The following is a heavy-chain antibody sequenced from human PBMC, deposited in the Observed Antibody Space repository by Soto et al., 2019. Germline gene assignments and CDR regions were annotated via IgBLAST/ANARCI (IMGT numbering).Heavy chain of an antibody. D-gene: IGHD2-15*01. CDR3: AKDMADIVVVVAARGDAFDI. CDR2: ISYDGSNK. Sequence: GGSLRLSCAASGFTLSSYGMHWVRQAPGKGLEWVAVISYDGSNKYYADSVKGRFTISRDNSKNTLYLQMNSLRAEDTAVYYCAKDMADIVVVVAARGDAFDIWGQGTMVTVSS. CDR1: GFTLSSYG. V-gene: IGHV3-30*18. J-gene: IGHJ3*02.